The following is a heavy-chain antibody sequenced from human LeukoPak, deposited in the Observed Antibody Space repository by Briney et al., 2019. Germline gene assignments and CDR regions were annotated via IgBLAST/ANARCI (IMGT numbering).Heavy chain of an antibody. J-gene: IGHJ5*02. V-gene: IGHV1-8*03. D-gene: IGHD6-6*01. CDR3: ARVHSSLGWFDP. CDR1: GGTFTSYD. Sequence: ASVKVSCKASGGTFTSYDINWVRQATGQGLEWMGWMNPNSGNTGYAQKFQGRVTITRNTSISTAYMELSSLRSEDTAVYYCARVHSSLGWFDPWGQGTLVTVSS. CDR2: MNPNSGNT.